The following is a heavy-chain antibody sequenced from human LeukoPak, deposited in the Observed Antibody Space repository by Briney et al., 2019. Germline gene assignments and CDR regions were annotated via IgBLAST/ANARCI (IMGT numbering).Heavy chain of an antibody. CDR1: GFTFDDYA. CDR2: ISWNSGSI. D-gene: IGHD6-19*01. Sequence: GGSLRLSCAASGFTFDDYAMHWVRQVPGKGLQWVSGISWNSGSIGYADSVKGRFTISRDNAKNSLYPQMNSLRAEDMALYYCAKGVAEAVAGFVGYWGQGTLVTVSS. J-gene: IGHJ4*02. CDR3: AKGVAEAVAGFVGY. V-gene: IGHV3-9*03.